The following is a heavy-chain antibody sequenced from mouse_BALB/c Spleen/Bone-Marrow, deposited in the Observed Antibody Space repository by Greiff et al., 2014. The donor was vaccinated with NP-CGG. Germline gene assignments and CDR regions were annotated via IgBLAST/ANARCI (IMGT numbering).Heavy chain of an antibody. D-gene: IGHD2-1*01. CDR3: ARGGNYGY. CDR1: GYTFTNYW. J-gene: IGHJ2*01. Sequence: LVESGAELVKPGASVKLSCKTPGYTFTNYWIQWVKQRPGQGLGWIGEIFPGIGTTYYNEKFKGKATLTIDTSSSTAYMQLSSLTSEDSAVYFCARGGNYGYWGQGTTLTVSS. CDR2: IFPGIGTT. V-gene: IGHV1S132*01.